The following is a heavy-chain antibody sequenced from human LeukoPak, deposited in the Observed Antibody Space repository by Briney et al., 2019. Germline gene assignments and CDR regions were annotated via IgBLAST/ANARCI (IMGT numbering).Heavy chain of an antibody. CDR2: IIPIFGTA. CDR1: GGTFSSYA. CDR3: ARDTKYAFDN. D-gene: IGHD2-2*01. Sequence: EASVKVSCKASGGTFSSYAISWVRQAPGQGLEWMGGIIPIFGTANYAQKFQGRVTITTDESTSTAYMELSSLRSEDTAVYYCARDTKYAFDNWGQGTLVTVSS. J-gene: IGHJ4*02. V-gene: IGHV1-69*05.